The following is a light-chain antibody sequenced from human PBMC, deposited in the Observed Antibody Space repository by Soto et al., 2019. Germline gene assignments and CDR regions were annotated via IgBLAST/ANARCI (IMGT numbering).Light chain of an antibody. J-gene: IGLJ3*02. CDR2: EVS. V-gene: IGLV2-8*01. CDR3: SSSAGIYHYLV. CDR1: SSDVGGYNY. Sequence: QSALTQPPSASGSPGQSVTISCTGTSSDVGGYNYVSWYQQHPGKVPKLMIYEVSKRPSGVPDRFSGSKSGNTASLTVSGLQTEDEAFYYCSSSAGIYHYLVFGGGTKLTVL.